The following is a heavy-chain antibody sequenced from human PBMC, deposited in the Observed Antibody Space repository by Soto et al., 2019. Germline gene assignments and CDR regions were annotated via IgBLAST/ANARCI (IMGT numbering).Heavy chain of an antibody. CDR1: GGPISSYY. D-gene: IGHD1-26*01. Sequence: SETLSLTCTVSGGPISSYYWSWIRQPPGKGLEWIGYIYYSGSTNYNPSLKSRVTISVDTSKNQFSLKLSSVTAADTAVYYCARGGPLYYYYYMDVWGKGTKVTVSS. V-gene: IGHV4-59*01. CDR2: IYYSGST. CDR3: ARGGPLYYYYYMDV. J-gene: IGHJ6*03.